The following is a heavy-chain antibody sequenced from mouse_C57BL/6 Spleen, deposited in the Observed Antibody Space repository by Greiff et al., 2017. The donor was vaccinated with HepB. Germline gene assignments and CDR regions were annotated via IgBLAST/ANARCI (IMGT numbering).Heavy chain of an antibody. V-gene: IGHV5-6*01. D-gene: IGHD2-4*01. CDR2: ISSGGSYT. CDR1: GFTFSSYG. J-gene: IGHJ3*01. Sequence: EVMLVESGGDLVKPGGSLKLSCAASGFTFSSYGMSWVRQTPDKRLEWVATISSGGSYTYYPDSVKGRFTISRDNAKNTLDLQMSSLKSEDTAMYYCARLDDDPAWFAYWGQGTLVTVSA. CDR3: ARLDDDPAWFAY.